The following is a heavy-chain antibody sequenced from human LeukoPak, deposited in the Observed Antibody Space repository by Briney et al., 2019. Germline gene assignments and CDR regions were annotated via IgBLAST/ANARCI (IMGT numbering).Heavy chain of an antibody. CDR3: AKEYCSTTNCLGD. Sequence: GGSLRLSCAASGFTFSTYVFHWVRQAPGRGLEWVAVTSYNGSEKYYADSVKGRFTISRDNSTNTLYLQMTSLRAEDTAVYYCAKEYCSTTNCLGDWGLGTLATVSS. D-gene: IGHD2-2*01. CDR1: GFTFSTYV. J-gene: IGHJ4*02. CDR2: TSYNGSEK. V-gene: IGHV3-30*18.